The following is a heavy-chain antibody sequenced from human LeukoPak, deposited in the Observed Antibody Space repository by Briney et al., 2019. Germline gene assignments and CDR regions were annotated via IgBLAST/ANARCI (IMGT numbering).Heavy chain of an antibody. CDR1: GGTFSSYA. Sequence: SVKVSCKASGGTFSSYAISWVRQAPGQGLGWMGRIIPILDMANYAQKFQGRVTITADKSTSTAYMELSSLRSEDTAVYYCADELEQDYFDYWGQGTLVTVSS. D-gene: IGHD1/OR15-1a*01. J-gene: IGHJ4*02. CDR3: ADELEQDYFDY. CDR2: IIPILDMA. V-gene: IGHV1-69*04.